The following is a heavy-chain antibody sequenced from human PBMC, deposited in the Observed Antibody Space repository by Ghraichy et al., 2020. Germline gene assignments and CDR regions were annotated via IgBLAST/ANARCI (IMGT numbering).Heavy chain of an antibody. CDR2: ISAYNGNT. V-gene: IGHV1-18*01. D-gene: IGHD4-17*01. Sequence: ASVKVSCKASGYTFTSYGISWVRQATGQGLEWMGWISAYNGNTNYAQKLQGRVTMTTDTSTSTAYMELRSLRSDDTTVYYCARDPFRANTVTTFRYGMDVWGQGTTVTVSS. CDR3: ARDPFRANTVTTFRYGMDV. J-gene: IGHJ6*02. CDR1: GYTFTSYG.